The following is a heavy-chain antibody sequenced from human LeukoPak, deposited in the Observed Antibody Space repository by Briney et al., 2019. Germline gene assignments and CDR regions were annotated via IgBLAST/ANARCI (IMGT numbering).Heavy chain of an antibody. D-gene: IGHD5-18*01. CDR3: ARDLAYSRLDY. CDR1: ELTFSSSW. CDR2: INPDGNKK. Sequence: GGSLRLSCAVSELTFSSSWMDWVRQAPGKGLEWVASINPDGNKKYSADSVKGRFTISRDNAENSLYLQMNSLRVEDTAFYYCARDLAYSRLDYWGQGMLVTVSS. J-gene: IGHJ4*02. V-gene: IGHV3-7*01.